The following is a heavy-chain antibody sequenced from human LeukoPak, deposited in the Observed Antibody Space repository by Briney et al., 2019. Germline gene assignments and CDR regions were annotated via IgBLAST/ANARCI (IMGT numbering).Heavy chain of an antibody. CDR3: ARDRVDYYGSGSYYYYYYYMDV. J-gene: IGHJ6*03. V-gene: IGHV3-30*02. Sequence: GGSLRLSCAASGFIFSSYNMHWVRQAPGKGLEWVAFIRFDGNDMYYADSVKGRFTISRDNSKNTLYLQMNSLRAEDTAVYYCARDRVDYYGSGSYYYYYYYMDVWGKGTTVTVSS. D-gene: IGHD3-10*01. CDR1: GFIFSSYN. CDR2: IRFDGNDM.